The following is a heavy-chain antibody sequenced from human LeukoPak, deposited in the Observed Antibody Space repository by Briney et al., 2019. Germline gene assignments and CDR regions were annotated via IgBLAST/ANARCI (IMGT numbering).Heavy chain of an antibody. Sequence: GGSLRLSCAASGFTFSDYYMSWIRQAPGKGLEWVSYISSSGSTIYYADSVKGRFTISRDNAKNSLYLQMNSLRAEDTAVYYCARSGYSYGSNLYYYYYYYMDVWGKGTTVTVSS. V-gene: IGHV3-11*01. CDR2: ISSSGSTI. D-gene: IGHD5-18*01. CDR3: ARSGYSYGSNLYYYYYYYMDV. CDR1: GFTFSDYY. J-gene: IGHJ6*03.